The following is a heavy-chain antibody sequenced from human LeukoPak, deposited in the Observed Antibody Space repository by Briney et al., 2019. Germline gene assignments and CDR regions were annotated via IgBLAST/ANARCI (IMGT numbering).Heavy chain of an antibody. Sequence: SETLSLTCTVSGGSISSSSYYWGWIRQPPGKGLEWIGSIYYRGSTYYNPSLKSRVTISVDTSKNQFSLKLSSVTAADTAVYYCARIMGSGWGQGTLVTVSS. CDR1: GGSISSSSYY. D-gene: IGHD6-19*01. V-gene: IGHV4-39*01. J-gene: IGHJ4*02. CDR3: ARIMGSG. CDR2: IYYRGST.